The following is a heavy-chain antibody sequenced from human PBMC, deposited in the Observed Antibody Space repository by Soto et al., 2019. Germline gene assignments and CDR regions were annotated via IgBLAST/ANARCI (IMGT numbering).Heavy chain of an antibody. CDR3: ARGGPRYSSSPDHNWFDP. J-gene: IGHJ5*02. D-gene: IGHD6-6*01. CDR1: GYSISSGYY. Sequence: SETLSLTCTVSGYSISSGYYWGWIRQPPGKGLEWIGSIYHSGSTYYNPSLKSRVTISVDTSKNQFSLKLSSVTAADTAVYYCARGGPRYSSSPDHNWFDPWGQGTLVTVSS. CDR2: IYHSGST. V-gene: IGHV4-38-2*02.